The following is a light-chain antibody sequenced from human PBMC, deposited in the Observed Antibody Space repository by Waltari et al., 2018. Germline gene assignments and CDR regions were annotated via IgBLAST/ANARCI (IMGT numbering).Light chain of an antibody. CDR1: ILGNKY. CDR2: QAT. J-gene: IGLJ3*02. V-gene: IGLV3-1*01. Sequence: SYELTQPPSVSVSPGQTASITCSGDILGNKYASWYHQKPGQSPLLVIYQATKRPSGIPERFSGSKSGNAATLTISGTQAMDEADYYCQALGTGAWVFGGGTKLTVL. CDR3: QALGTGAWV.